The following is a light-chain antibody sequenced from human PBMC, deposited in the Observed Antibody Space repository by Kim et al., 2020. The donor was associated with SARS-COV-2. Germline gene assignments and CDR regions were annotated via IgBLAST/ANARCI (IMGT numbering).Light chain of an antibody. CDR3: NSRDSSGNHVL. CDR2: GDE. V-gene: IGLV3-19*01. Sequence: FGQTITFPFQGDSLRGCYASWFRQKSGQAPILVIYGDENRPSGIPDRFSGSGSGNTASLTFTGAQAEDEADYYCNSRDSSGNHVLFGGGTKLTVL. J-gene: IGLJ3*02. CDR1: SLRGCY.